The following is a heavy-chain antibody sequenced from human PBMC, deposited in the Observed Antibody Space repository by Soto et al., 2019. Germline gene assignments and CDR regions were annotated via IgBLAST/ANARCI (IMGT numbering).Heavy chain of an antibody. CDR1: GFTFSNAW. J-gene: IGHJ4*02. CDR3: TTEGKSLYNWNHGYFDY. V-gene: IGHV3-15*07. D-gene: IGHD1-20*01. Sequence: PGGSLRLSCAASGFTFSNAWMNWVRQAPGKGLEWVGRIKSKTDGGTTDYAAPVKGRFTISRDDSKNTLYLQMNSLKTEDTAVYYCTTEGKSLYNWNHGYFDYWGQGTLVTVSS. CDR2: IKSKTDGGTT.